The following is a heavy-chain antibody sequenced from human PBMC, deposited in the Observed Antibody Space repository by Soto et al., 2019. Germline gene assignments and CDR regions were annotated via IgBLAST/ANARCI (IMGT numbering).Heavy chain of an antibody. J-gene: IGHJ4*02. V-gene: IGHV4-34*01. D-gene: IGHD6-19*01. Sequence: PSETLSLTCAVYGGSFSGYYWTWIRQPPRTGLEWIGEINHSGSTNYNPSLKSRVTISVDTSKNQFSLKLSSVTAADTAVYYCARLPSAGIAVAGSRNPFDYWGQGTLVTVSS. CDR1: GGSFSGYY. CDR3: ARLPSAGIAVAGSRNPFDY. CDR2: INHSGST.